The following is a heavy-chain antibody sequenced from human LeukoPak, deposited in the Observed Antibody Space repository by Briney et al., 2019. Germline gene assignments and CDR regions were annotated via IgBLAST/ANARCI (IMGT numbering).Heavy chain of an antibody. V-gene: IGHV3-74*01. D-gene: IGHD3-16*01. CDR3: ARDLTYTFDC. Sequence: PGGSLRLSCAASGFTFNSYWMHWVRQVPGKGLVWVSRINSDGSGTIYADSVKGRFTISRDNAKNTVYLQMNSLRAEDTAVYYCARDLTYTFDCWGQGTQVTVSS. CDR1: GFTFNSYW. J-gene: IGHJ4*02. CDR2: INSDGSGT.